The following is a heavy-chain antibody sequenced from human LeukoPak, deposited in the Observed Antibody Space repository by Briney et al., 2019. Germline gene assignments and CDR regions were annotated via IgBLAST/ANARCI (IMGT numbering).Heavy chain of an antibody. CDR1: GYSFTGYW. CDR3: ARQTAMGRSGDY. V-gene: IGHV5-51*01. D-gene: IGHD5-18*01. Sequence: GQSLKISCQASGYSFTGYWIGWVRPMPGKGLEWMGIIDPSDSETRYTPSFQGQVTISVDKSLTTAYLQWNSLKASDTAMYYCARQTAMGRSGDYWGQGTLVTVSS. J-gene: IGHJ4*02. CDR2: IDPSDSET.